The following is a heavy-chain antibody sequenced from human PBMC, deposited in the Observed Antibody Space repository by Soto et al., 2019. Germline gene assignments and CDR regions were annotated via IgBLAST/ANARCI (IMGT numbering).Heavy chain of an antibody. Sequence: QVQLQESVPGLVKPSGTLSLTCAVSGVSISSSQWWSWVRQPPGKGLEWIGEIYHNGRTNYNPSLKRRLTMSLDRSKTQVSLRLTSVTAADAPTYYCVRTQDYVYGVDVWGQGTTVTVSS. V-gene: IGHV4-4*02. J-gene: IGHJ6*02. CDR2: IYHNGRT. CDR1: GVSISSSQW. CDR3: VRTQDYVYGVDV.